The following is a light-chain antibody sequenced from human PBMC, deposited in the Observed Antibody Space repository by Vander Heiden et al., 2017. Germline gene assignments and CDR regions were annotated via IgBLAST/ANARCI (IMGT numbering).Light chain of an antibody. J-gene: IGLJ2*01. CDR1: SSNIGAGYY. Sequence: QSVLTPPPSVAGAPGQMVTIHGTGASSNIGAGYYVHWYQPHPGTAPKLLIYGNSNRPSGVPDRFSGSKSGTSASLAITGLQAEDEADYYCQSYDSSLSNVVFGGGTKLTVL. CDR2: GNS. V-gene: IGLV1-40*01. CDR3: QSYDSSLSNVV.